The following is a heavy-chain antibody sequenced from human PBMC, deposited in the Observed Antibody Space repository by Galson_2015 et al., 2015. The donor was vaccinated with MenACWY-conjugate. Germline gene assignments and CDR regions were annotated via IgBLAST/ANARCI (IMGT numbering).Heavy chain of an antibody. CDR1: GFTFSSYA. CDR3: AKDQGGSYSYYFDY. Sequence: SLRLSCAASGFTFSSYAMSWVRQAPGKGLEWVSTISGSGGTTYYADSVKGRFTISRDKSKNTVYLQMSSLRAEDTADYYCAKDQGGSYSYYFDYWGQGTLVTVSS. CDR2: ISGSGGTT. V-gene: IGHV3-23*01. D-gene: IGHD1-26*01. J-gene: IGHJ4*02.